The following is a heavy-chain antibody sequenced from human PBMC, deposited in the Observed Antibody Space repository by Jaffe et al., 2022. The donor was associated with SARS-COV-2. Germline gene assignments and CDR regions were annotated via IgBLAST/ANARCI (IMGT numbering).Heavy chain of an antibody. D-gene: IGHD3-22*01. V-gene: IGHV3-64D*09. CDR2: ISSNGGST. J-gene: IGHJ5*02. CDR3: VKVMYYYDSSGYRVLGGFDP. CDR1: GFTFSSYA. Sequence: EVQLVESGGGLVQPGGSLRLSCSASGFTFSSYAMHWVRQAPGKGLEYVSAISSNGGSTYYADSVKGRFTISRDNSKNTLYLQMSSLRAEDTAVYYCVKVMYYYDSSGYRVLGGFDPWGQGTLVTVSS.